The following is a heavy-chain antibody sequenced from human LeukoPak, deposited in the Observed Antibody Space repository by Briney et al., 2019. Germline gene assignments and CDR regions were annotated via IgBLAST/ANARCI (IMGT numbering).Heavy chain of an antibody. D-gene: IGHD6-13*01. Sequence: GGSLRLSCAASGFTFSNYGMSWVRQAPGKGLEWVSAISGGGSSTYYTDSVKGRFTISRDNSKRKLFLHVNSLRAEDTAVYYCAKDLVRGYSNSWFDALDIWGQGTMVTVSS. CDR1: GFTFSNYG. CDR2: ISGGGSST. J-gene: IGHJ3*02. V-gene: IGHV3-23*01. CDR3: AKDLVRGYSNSWFDALDI.